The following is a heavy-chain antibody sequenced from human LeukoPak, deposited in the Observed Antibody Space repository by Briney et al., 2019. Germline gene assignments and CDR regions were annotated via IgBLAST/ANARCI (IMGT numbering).Heavy chain of an antibody. CDR3: ARVIRIVGATEAVGAFDI. J-gene: IGHJ3*02. CDR1: GYSFTSYW. D-gene: IGHD1-26*01. V-gene: IGHV5-51*01. Sequence: GESLKISCKGSGYSFTSYWIGWVRQMPGKGLEWMGIIYPGDSDIRYSPSFQGQVTISADKSISTAYLQWSSLKASDTAMYYCARVIRIVGATEAVGAFDIWGQGTMVTVSS. CDR2: IYPGDSDI.